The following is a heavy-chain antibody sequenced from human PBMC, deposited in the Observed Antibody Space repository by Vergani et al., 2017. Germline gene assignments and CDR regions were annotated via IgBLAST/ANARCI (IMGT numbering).Heavy chain of an antibody. CDR1: GFTFSSYS. Sequence: VQLVESGGGLVQPGGSLRLSCAASGFTFSSYSMNWVRQAPGKGLEWVSYISSSSSTIYYADSVKGRFTISRDNAKNSLYLQMNSLRAEDTAVYYCAGAGDYDFWSGYYFTGVNWFDPWGQGTLVTVSS. CDR3: AGAGDYDFWSGYYFTGVNWFDP. D-gene: IGHD3-3*01. J-gene: IGHJ5*02. V-gene: IGHV3-48*01. CDR2: ISSSSSTI.